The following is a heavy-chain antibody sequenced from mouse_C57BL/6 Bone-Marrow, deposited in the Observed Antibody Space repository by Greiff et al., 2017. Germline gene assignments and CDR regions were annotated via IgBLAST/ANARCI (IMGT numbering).Heavy chain of an antibody. J-gene: IGHJ4*01. CDR1: GYTFTSYW. Sequence: QVQLQQPGAELVRPGSSVKLSCKASGYTFTSYWMDWVKQRPGQGLEWIGNIYPSDSETHYNQKFKDKATLTVDKSSSTAYMQLSSLTSEDSAVYYCARVGIIYAMDYWGQGTSVTVSS. D-gene: IGHD1-1*01. CDR2: IYPSDSET. CDR3: ARVGIIYAMDY. V-gene: IGHV1-61*01.